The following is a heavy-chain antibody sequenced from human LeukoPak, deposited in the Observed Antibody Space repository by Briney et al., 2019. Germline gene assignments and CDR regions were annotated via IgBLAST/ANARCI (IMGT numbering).Heavy chain of an antibody. CDR2: ISYDGSNK. D-gene: IGHD2-2*01. CDR1: GFTFSSYG. CDR3: AKSDIVVVPAATEGAYYYYGMDV. J-gene: IGHJ6*02. V-gene: IGHV3-30*18. Sequence: GGSLRLSCAASGFTFSSYGMHWVRQAPGKGLEWVAVISYDGSNKYYADSVKGRFTISRDNSKNTLYLQMNSLRAEDTAVYYCAKSDIVVVPAATEGAYYYYGMDVWGQGTTVTVSS.